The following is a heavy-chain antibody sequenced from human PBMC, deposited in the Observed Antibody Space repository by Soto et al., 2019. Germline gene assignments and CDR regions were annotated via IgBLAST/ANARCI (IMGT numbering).Heavy chain of an antibody. CDR1: GFTFSDYY. Sequence: PGGSLRLSCAASGFTFSDYYMSWIRQAPGKGLEWVSYISSSGSTIYYADSVKGRFTISRDNAKNSLYLQMNSLRAEDTAVYYCARTQKSYLKTPFDYWGQGTLVTVSS. D-gene: IGHD2-2*01. V-gene: IGHV3-11*01. CDR3: ARTQKSYLKTPFDY. J-gene: IGHJ4*02. CDR2: ISSSGSTI.